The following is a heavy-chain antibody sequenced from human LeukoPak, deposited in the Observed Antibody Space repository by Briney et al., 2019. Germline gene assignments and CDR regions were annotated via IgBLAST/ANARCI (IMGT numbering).Heavy chain of an antibody. V-gene: IGHV3-30*04. CDR1: GFTFSSYA. Sequence: GRSLRLSCAASGFTFSSYAMHWVRQAPGKGLEWVAVISYDGSNKYYADSVKGRFTISRDTSKNTLYLQMNSLRTEDTALYYCAKGKNTGSYLSHVDYWGQGTLVTVSS. CDR2: ISYDGSNK. CDR3: AKGKNTGSYLSHVDY. D-gene: IGHD3-10*01. J-gene: IGHJ4*02.